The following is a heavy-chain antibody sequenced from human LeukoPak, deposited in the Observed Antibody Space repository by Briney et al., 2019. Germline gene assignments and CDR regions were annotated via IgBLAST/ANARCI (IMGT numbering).Heavy chain of an antibody. J-gene: IGHJ5*02. CDR2: VYYSGST. CDR3: ARRDYAAWFDP. Sequence: SETLPLTCNVSGDSITSGAFYWALIRQSPGKGLEWIGNVYYSGSTQYNPSLRGRVSISMDKTKNQFSLNLNSVSVTDTAIYYCARRDYAAWFDPWGQGTLVTVSS. CDR1: GDSITSGAFY. V-gene: IGHV4-39*01. D-gene: IGHD4/OR15-4a*01.